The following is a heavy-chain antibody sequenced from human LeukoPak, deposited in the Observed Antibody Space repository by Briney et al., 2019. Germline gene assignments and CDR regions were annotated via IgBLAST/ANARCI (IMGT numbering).Heavy chain of an antibody. D-gene: IGHD6-19*01. CDR1: GFTFSSYA. V-gene: IGHV3-23*01. CDR2: ISGSGGST. CDR3: AKDRADSSGWYLVWFDP. J-gene: IGHJ5*02. Sequence: GGSLRLSCAASGFTFSSYAMSWVRQAPGKGLEWVSAISGSGGSTYYADSVKGRFTISRDNSKNTLYLQMNSLRAEDTAVYYCAKDRADSSGWYLVWFDPWGQGTLVTVSS.